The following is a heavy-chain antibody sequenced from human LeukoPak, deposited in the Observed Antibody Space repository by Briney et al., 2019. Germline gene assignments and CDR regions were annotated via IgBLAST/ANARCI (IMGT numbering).Heavy chain of an antibody. CDR2: IYYTGST. J-gene: IGHJ4*02. D-gene: IGHD3-22*01. CDR1: GGSITSYY. CDR3: ASSYFYDGNRYFDY. Sequence: SETLSLTCNLSGGSITSYYCNCLRRPPGKGLEWIGYIYYTGSTNSNPSLKSRVTISLDTSKNQFSLKLSSATAADTGIYYCASSYFYDGNRYFDYWGQGALVTVSS. V-gene: IGHV4-59*08.